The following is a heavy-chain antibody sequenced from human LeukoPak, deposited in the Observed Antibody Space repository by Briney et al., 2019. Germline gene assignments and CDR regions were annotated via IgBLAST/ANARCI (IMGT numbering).Heavy chain of an antibody. CDR1: GGSFSGYY. V-gene: IGHV4-34*01. CDR3: ARAAYGSGSYLRDP. J-gene: IGHJ5*02. CDR2: IYYSGST. Sequence: SETLSLTCAVYGGSFSGYYWSWIRQPPGKGLEWIGSIYYSGSTYYNPSLKSRVTISVDTSKNQFSLKLSSVTAADTAVYYCARAAYGSGSYLRDPWGQGTLVTVSS. D-gene: IGHD3-10*01.